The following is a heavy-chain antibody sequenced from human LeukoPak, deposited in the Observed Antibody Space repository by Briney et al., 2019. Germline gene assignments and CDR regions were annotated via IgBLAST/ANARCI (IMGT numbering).Heavy chain of an antibody. Sequence: GGSLRLSCAAAGFTFSSYGMHWVRQAPGKGLEWVAVIWYDGSNKYYADSVKGRFTISRDNSKNTLYLQMNSLRAEDTAVYYCARGVRGVIITAEYYFDYWGQGTLVTVSS. J-gene: IGHJ4*02. CDR3: ARGVRGVIITAEYYFDY. D-gene: IGHD3-10*01. CDR2: IWYDGSNK. CDR1: GFTFSSYG. V-gene: IGHV3-33*01.